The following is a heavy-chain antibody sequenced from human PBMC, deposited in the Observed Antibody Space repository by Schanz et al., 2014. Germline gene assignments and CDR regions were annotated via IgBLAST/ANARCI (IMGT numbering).Heavy chain of an antibody. Sequence: QVQLVESGGGVVQPGRSLRLSCAGSGFSFRDYGMHWVRQAPGRGLEWVAVISYHGSERYYADSVKGLFTISRDNSKNTLYLQMNSLRTEDTAVYFCAKSYDTSGYSGFDYWGQGTLVTVSS. V-gene: IGHV3-30*18. CDR3: AKSYDTSGYSGFDY. CDR1: GFSFRDYG. CDR2: ISYHGSER. D-gene: IGHD3-22*01. J-gene: IGHJ4*02.